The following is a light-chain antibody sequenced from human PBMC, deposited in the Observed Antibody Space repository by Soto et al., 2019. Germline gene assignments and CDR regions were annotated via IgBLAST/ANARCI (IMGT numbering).Light chain of an antibody. J-gene: IGLJ1*01. CDR3: GTWDSSLSAL. Sequence: QSVLTQPPSVSAAPGQKVTISCSGSSSNIGNNYVSWYQQLPGTAPTLLIYENNKRPSGIPDRFSGSKSGTSATLGITGLQTGDEADYYCGTWDSSLSALFGTGTKVTVL. V-gene: IGLV1-51*02. CDR1: SSNIGNNY. CDR2: ENN.